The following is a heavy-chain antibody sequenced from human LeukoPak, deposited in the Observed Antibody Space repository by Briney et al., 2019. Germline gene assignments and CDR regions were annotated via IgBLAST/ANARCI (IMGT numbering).Heavy chain of an antibody. J-gene: IGHJ4*02. V-gene: IGHV1-46*01. CDR2: INPSGGST. D-gene: IGHD5-12*01. CDR3: ARTSHYVDIAATIPYGIYYFDY. CDR1: GYTFTSYY. Sequence: ASVKVSCKASGYTFTSYYMHWVRQAPGQGLEWMGIINPSGGSTSYAQKFQGRVTMTTDTSTSTAYMELRSLRSDDTAVYYCARTSHYVDIAATIPYGIYYFDYWGQGTLVTVSS.